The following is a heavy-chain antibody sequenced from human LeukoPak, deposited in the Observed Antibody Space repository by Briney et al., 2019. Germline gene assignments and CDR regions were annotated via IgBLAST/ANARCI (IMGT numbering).Heavy chain of an antibody. Sequence: GGSLRLSCAASGFTFSSYGMHSVRQAPGKGLEWVAVIWYDGSNKYYADSVKGRFTISRDNSKNTLYLQMNSLRAEDTAVYYCARLNEPAAPIPYYYYYGMDVWGQGTTVTVSS. CDR3: ARLNEPAAPIPYYYYYGMDV. CDR1: GFTFSSYG. D-gene: IGHD2-2*01. V-gene: IGHV3-33*01. J-gene: IGHJ6*02. CDR2: IWYDGSNK.